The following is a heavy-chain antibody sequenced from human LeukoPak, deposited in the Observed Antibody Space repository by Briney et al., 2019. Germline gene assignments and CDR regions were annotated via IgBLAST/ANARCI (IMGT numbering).Heavy chain of an antibody. CDR2: VYYSGNT. J-gene: IGHJ5*02. CDR3: ARAVTSSSSWYKWVNWFDP. D-gene: IGHD6-13*01. Sequence: SETLSLTCTVSGGSISSSNYYWGWIRQPPGKGLECIGSVYYSGNTYYNPSLKSRVTISADTSKNQFSLKLSSVTAADTAVYYCARAVTSSSSWYKWVNWFDPWGQGTLVTVSS. CDR1: GGSISSSNYY. V-gene: IGHV4-39*07.